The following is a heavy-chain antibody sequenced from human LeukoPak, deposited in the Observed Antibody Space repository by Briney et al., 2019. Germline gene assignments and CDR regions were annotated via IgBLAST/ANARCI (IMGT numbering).Heavy chain of an antibody. V-gene: IGHV3-7*01. CDR1: GLSFSGQW. Sequence: GGSLRLSCTASGLSFSGQWMNWVRQSPGQGLEWVANIKYDGSEKYYVASVKGRFTISREDAKNSLSLQMDSVRRDGTAVYYCARLQGRGDNYLVYWGQGTLVTVCS. CDR3: ARLQGRGDNYLVY. J-gene: IGHJ4*02. D-gene: IGHD7-27*01. CDR2: IKYDGSEK.